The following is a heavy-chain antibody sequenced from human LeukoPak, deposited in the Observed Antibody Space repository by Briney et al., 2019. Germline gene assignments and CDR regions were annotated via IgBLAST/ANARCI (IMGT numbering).Heavy chain of an antibody. J-gene: IGHJ6*03. V-gene: IGHV4-59*08. CDR1: GGSISSYY. D-gene: IGHD3-10*01. CDR2: IYHSGST. CDR3: ARHDGSGTGYYYYYYMDV. Sequence: SETLSLTCTVSGGSISSYYWSWIRQPAGKGLEWIGRIYHSGSTYYNPSLKSRVTISVDTSKNQFSLKLSSVTAADTAVYYCARHDGSGTGYYYYYYMDVWGKGTTVTVSS.